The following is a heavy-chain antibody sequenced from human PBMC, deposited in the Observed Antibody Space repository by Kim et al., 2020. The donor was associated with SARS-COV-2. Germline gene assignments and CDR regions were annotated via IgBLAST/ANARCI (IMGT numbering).Heavy chain of an antibody. V-gene: IGHV1-69*04. CDR3: ARGQGSSWYLEKNWFDP. J-gene: IGHJ5*02. D-gene: IGHD6-13*01. CDR1: GGTFSSYA. Sequence: SVKVSCKASGGTFSSYAISWVRQAPGQGLEWMGRIIPIFGIANYAQKFQGRVTITADKSTSTAYMELSSLRSEDTAVYYCARGQGSSWYLEKNWFDPWGQGTLVTVSS. CDR2: IIPIFGIA.